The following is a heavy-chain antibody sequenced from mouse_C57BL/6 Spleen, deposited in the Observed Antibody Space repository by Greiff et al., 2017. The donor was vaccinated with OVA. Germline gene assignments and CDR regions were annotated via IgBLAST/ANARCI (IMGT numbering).Heavy chain of an antibody. CDR1: GYTFTSYW. J-gene: IGHJ2*01. CDR2: IDPSDSYT. CDR3: AIISRDKGDDY. Sequence: VQLQQPGAELVMPGASVKLSCKASGYTFTSYWMHWVKQRPGQGLEWIGEIDPSDSYTNYNQKFKGKSTLTVDKSSSTAYMQLSSLTSEDAAVDYCAIISRDKGDDYWGQGTTRTVSS. V-gene: IGHV1-69*01.